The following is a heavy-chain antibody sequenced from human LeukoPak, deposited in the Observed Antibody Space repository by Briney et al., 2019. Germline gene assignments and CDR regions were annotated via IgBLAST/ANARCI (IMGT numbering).Heavy chain of an antibody. CDR2: IKQDGSEK. V-gene: IGHV3-7*01. D-gene: IGHD6-19*01. CDR3: EREDRYSSGWYFDY. CDR1: GFTFSSYS. J-gene: IGHJ4*02. Sequence: GGSLTLACPASGFTFSSYSMSWVRQAPGKGLEWVANIKQDGSEKYYVDSVKGRFTISRDNAKKSLYLQMNSLRAEETAVYYCEREDRYSSGWYFDYWGQGTLVTVSS.